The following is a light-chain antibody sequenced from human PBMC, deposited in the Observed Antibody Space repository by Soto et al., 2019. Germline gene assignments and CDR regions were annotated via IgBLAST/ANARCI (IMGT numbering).Light chain of an antibody. CDR3: QQYGSSPT. CDR2: GAS. J-gene: IGKJ4*01. V-gene: IGKV3-20*01. CDR1: QSVSSNY. Sequence: EIVLTQSPGTLSLSPGQRATLCCRASQSVSSNYLAWYQQKPGQAPRLLIYGASSRDTGIPDRFSGSGSGTDFTLTISRLEAEDFAVYYCQQYGSSPTFGGGTKVEIK.